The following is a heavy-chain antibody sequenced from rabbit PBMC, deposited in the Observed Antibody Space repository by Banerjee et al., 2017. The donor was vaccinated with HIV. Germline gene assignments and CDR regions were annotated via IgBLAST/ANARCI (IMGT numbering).Heavy chain of an antibody. Sequence: QSLEESGGDLVKPGASLTLTCTASGFSFSSSYYMCWVRQAPGKGLEWIACIYAGSSGSTYYASWAKGRFTISKTSSTTVTLQMTSLTAADTATYFCVRTDYTGYGYSYFNLWGQGTLVTVS. CDR3: VRTDYTGYGYSYFNL. CDR1: GFSFSSSYY. D-gene: IGHD6-1*01. CDR2: IYAGSSGST. V-gene: IGHV1S40*01. J-gene: IGHJ4*01.